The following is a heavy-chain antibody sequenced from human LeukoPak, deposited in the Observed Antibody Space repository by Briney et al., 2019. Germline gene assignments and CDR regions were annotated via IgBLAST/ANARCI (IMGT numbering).Heavy chain of an antibody. CDR2: ISGYSGST. J-gene: IGHJ4*02. Sequence: ASVKVSCKTCVYTFATYSINWVRQAPRDRIEWIGRISGYSGSTNHAQKLQGTVTMTTDTSTTTAYMELRSLKSDDTAVYYCARGHSSGRDYYFDTWGQGTLVTVSS. D-gene: IGHD6-19*01. CDR1: VYTFATYS. V-gene: IGHV1-18*01. CDR3: ARGHSSGRDYYFDT.